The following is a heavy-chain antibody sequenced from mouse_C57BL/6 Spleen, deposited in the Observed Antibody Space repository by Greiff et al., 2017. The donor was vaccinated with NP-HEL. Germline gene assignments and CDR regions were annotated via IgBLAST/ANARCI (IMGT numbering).Heavy chain of an antibody. CDR1: GFTFSDYY. Sequence: EVKLMESEGGLVQPGSSMKLSCTASGFTFSDYYMAWVRQVPEKGLEWVANINYDGSSTYYLDSLKSRFIISRDNAKNILYLQMSSLKSEDTATYYCARSQLGRYYFGDWGQGTTLTVAS. D-gene: IGHD4-1*02. CDR3: ARSQLGRYYFGD. V-gene: IGHV5-16*01. J-gene: IGHJ2*01. CDR2: INYDGSST.